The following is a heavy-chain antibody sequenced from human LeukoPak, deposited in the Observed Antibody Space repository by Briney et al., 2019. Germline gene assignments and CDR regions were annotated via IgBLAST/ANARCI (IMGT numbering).Heavy chain of an antibody. CDR1: GDSVSIKRAA. CDR2: TYYRSKWYN. Sequence: SQTLSLTCAISGDSVSIKRAAWNWFRQSPSRGLEWLGRTYYRSKWYNDYAVSVKSRININPDTSKNQFSLQLNSVTPEDTAVYYCAREDDVGTTWSWVDPWGQGTPVTVSS. D-gene: IGHD1-26*01. J-gene: IGHJ5*02. V-gene: IGHV6-1*01. CDR3: AREDDVGTTWSWVDP.